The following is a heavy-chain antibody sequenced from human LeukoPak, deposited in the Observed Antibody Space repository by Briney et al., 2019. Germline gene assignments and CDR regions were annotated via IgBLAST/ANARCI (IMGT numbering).Heavy chain of an antibody. CDR2: MNPNSGNT. D-gene: IGHD6-13*01. V-gene: IGHV1-8*03. CDR3: ANGYSSSWYADAFDI. Sequence: ASVKVSCKASGYTFTSYDINWVRQATGQGLEWMGWMNPNSGNTGYAQKFQGRVTITRNTSISTAYMELSSLRSEDTAVYYCANGYSSSWYADAFDIWGQGTMVTVSS. J-gene: IGHJ3*02. CDR1: GYTFTSYD.